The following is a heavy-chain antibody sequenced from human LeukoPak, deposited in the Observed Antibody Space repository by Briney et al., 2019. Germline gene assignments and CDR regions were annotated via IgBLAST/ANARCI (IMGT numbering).Heavy chain of an antibody. CDR1: GFTVSSNY. CDR3: ARDGVAAGAYYMDV. Sequence: PGGSLRLSCAASGFTVSSNYMSWVRQAPGKGLEWVSVIYSGGSTYYADSVKGRFTISRDNSKNTLYLQMNSLRAEDTAVYYCARDGVAAGAYYMDVWGKGTTVTISS. CDR2: IYSGGST. V-gene: IGHV3-53*01. D-gene: IGHD6-13*01. J-gene: IGHJ6*03.